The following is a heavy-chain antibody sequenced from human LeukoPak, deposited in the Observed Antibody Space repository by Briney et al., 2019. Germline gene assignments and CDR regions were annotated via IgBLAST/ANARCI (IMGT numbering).Heavy chain of an antibody. CDR1: GNYW. Sequence: GGSPRLSCAASGNYWMHWVRQAPGKGLVWVSHINSDGSWTSYADSVKGRFTISKDNAKNTVYLQMNNLRAEDTAVYYCVSFYETYWGRGTLVTVSS. D-gene: IGHD2-2*01. V-gene: IGHV3-74*01. J-gene: IGHJ4*02. CDR2: INSDGSWT. CDR3: VSFYETY.